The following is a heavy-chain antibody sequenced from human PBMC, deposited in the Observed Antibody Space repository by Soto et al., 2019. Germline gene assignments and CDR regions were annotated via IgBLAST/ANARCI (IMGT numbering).Heavy chain of an antibody. J-gene: IGHJ4*02. Sequence: SETLSLTCTVSGGSISSYYWSWIRQTPGKGLEWIGFIYYSGSTNYNPSLKSRVTISVDTSKNQFSLKLTSVTAADTAVYYCARDKITGLFDYWGQGTLVTVSS. CDR1: GGSISSYY. D-gene: IGHD2-8*02. CDR2: IYYSGST. CDR3: ARDKITGLFDY. V-gene: IGHV4-59*12.